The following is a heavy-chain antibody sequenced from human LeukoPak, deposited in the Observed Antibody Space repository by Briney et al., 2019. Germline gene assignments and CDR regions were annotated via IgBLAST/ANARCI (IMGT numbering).Heavy chain of an antibody. V-gene: IGHV1-24*01. CDR3: ATNYYDSSGFDY. CDR1: GYTLTELS. D-gene: IGHD3-22*01. Sequence: ASVKISCKVSGYTLTELSMHCVRQAAGKGVEWMGGFDPEDGETIYAQKFQGRVTMTEDTSTDTAYMELSSLRSEDTAVYYCATNYYDSSGFDYWGQGTLVTVSS. CDR2: FDPEDGET. J-gene: IGHJ4*02.